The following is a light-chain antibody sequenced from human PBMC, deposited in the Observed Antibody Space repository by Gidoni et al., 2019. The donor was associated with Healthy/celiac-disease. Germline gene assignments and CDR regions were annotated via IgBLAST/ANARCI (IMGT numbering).Light chain of an antibody. V-gene: IGLV3-21*02. CDR1: NIGSKS. CDR3: QVWDSSSDHVV. Sequence: SSVLTQQPSVSVAPGQPARITCGGNNIGSKSVHWYQQKPGQAPVLVVYDDRDRPSGIPEGFSGSNSGNTATLTISRVEAGDEADYYCQVWDSSSDHVVFGGGTKLTVL. J-gene: IGLJ2*01. CDR2: DDR.